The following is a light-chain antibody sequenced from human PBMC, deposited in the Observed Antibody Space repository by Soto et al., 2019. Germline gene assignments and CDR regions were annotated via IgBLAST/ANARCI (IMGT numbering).Light chain of an antibody. Sequence: RMTQSPSTQSASVGARVTITCRASQSIGNWLAWYQQKPGRAPKLLIYDASSLQSGVPSRFSVSGSGTDFTINISSLQPEDGAIYYGQQHSQWPITFGQGTRLEIK. J-gene: IGKJ5*01. V-gene: IGKV1-5*01. CDR2: DAS. CDR3: QQHSQWPIT. CDR1: QSIGNW.